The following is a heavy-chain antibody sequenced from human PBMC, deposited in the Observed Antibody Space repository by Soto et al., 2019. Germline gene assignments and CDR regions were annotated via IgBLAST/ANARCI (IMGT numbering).Heavy chain of an antibody. CDR3: ARWWSGSRQGFDP. CDR1: GGSISSGDYY. Sequence: QVQLQESGPGLVKPSQTLSLTCTVSGGSISSGDYYWSWIRQHPGKGLEWIGYIYYSGSTYYNPSLTSRVTLSVDTSNNQFSLKLSSVTAADTAVYYCARWWSGSRQGFDPWGQGTLVTVSS. CDR2: IYYSGST. V-gene: IGHV4-31*03. D-gene: IGHD3-3*01. J-gene: IGHJ5*02.